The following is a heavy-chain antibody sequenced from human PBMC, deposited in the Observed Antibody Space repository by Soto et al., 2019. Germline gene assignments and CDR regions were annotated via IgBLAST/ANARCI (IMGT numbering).Heavy chain of an antibody. CDR2: IYYRGSN. D-gene: IGHD3-16*01. Sequence: SETLALTFTVPGGSISSYYWSWIRQPPGKGLEWIGYIYYRGSNNYNPSLKSRVTISVDTSKNQLSLKLSSVTAADTAVYYCARDEQLGYMDVWGKGTTVTVSS. J-gene: IGHJ6*03. CDR1: GGSISSYY. CDR3: ARDEQLGYMDV. V-gene: IGHV4-59*01.